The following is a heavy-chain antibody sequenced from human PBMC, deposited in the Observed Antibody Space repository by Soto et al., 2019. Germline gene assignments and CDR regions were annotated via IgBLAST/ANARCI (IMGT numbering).Heavy chain of an antibody. V-gene: IGHV1-18*04. CDR3: ARDRGRVRYTYYYGMDV. Sequence: QVQLVQSGAEVKKPGASVKVSCQASGYTFTSYGISWVRQAPGQGLEWMGWISAYNGNTNYAQKLQGRVTMTTDTSTSTAYMELRSLRSDDTAVYYCARDRGRVRYTYYYGMDVWGQGTTVTVSS. J-gene: IGHJ6*02. CDR1: GYTFTSYG. D-gene: IGHD1-1*01. CDR2: ISAYNGNT.